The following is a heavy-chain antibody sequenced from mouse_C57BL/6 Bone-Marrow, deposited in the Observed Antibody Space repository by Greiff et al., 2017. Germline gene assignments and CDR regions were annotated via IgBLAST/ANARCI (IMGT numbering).Heavy chain of an antibody. CDR1: GFTFSDYG. CDR3: ARQGATMVTTYWYFDV. V-gene: IGHV5-15*01. Sequence: EVHLVESGGGLVQPGGSLKLSCAASGFTFSDYGMAWVRQAPRKGPEWVAFISNLAYSIYYADTVTGRFTISRENAKNTLYLEMSSLRSEDTAMYYCARQGATMVTTYWYFDVWGTGTTVTVSS. J-gene: IGHJ1*03. CDR2: ISNLAYSI. D-gene: IGHD2-2*01.